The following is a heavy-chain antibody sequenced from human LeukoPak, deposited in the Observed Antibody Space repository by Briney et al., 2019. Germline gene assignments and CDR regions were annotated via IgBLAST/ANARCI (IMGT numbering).Heavy chain of an antibody. CDR1: GGSISPYY. CDR2: INHSGST. D-gene: IGHD5-18*01. V-gene: IGHV4-34*01. J-gene: IGHJ4*02. Sequence: SETLSLTCTVSGGSISPYYWSWIRQPPGKGLEWIGEINHSGSTNYNPSLKSRVTISVDTSKNQFSLKLSSVTAADTAVYYCARGRRIQLWYRLSYYFDYWGQGTLVTVSS. CDR3: ARGRRIQLWYRLSYYFDY.